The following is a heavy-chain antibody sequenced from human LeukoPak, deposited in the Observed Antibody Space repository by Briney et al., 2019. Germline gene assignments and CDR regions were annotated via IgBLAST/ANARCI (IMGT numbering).Heavy chain of an antibody. CDR2: INIDGSST. V-gene: IGHV3-74*01. D-gene: IGHD3-10*02. CDR3: AELGITMSGGV. J-gene: IGHJ6*03. CDR1: GFTFSSTW. Sequence: GGSLRLSCLASGFTFSSTWMHWVRQVPGKGLVWVARINIDGSSTIYADSVKDRFTISRDNTKNTLYLQVNSLRADDTAVYDCAELGITMSGGVWGKGPTVTISS.